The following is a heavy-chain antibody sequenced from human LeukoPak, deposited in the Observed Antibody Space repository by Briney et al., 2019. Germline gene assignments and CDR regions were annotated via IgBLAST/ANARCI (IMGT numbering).Heavy chain of an antibody. Sequence: SETLSLICTVSGAPISSYYWSWIRQPPGKGLEWIGDIYYSGSIKYNPSLKSRVTMSVDTSKNQFSLKLSSVTAADTAIYYCARENPSGYYNRPIDYWGQGTLVTVSS. J-gene: IGHJ4*02. D-gene: IGHD3-22*01. CDR3: ARENPSGYYNRPIDY. CDR1: GAPISSYY. V-gene: IGHV4-59*01. CDR2: IYYSGSI.